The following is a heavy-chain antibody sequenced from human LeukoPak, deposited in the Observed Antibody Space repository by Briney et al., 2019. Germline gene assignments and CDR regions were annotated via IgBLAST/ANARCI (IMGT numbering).Heavy chain of an antibody. CDR3: LWVRKMVGGFDT. D-gene: IGHD3-10*01. CDR2: IKSQAGGETT. V-gene: IGHV3-15*01. CDR1: GFLFTDAW. Sequence: GGSLRLSCVGSGFLFTDAWMSWVRQAPGKGLEWLGRIKSQAGGETTDYAAPVKGRFTISRDDSKNTLFLQMNSLQTDDTALYYCLWVRKMVGGFDTWGQGTLVTVSS. J-gene: IGHJ4*02.